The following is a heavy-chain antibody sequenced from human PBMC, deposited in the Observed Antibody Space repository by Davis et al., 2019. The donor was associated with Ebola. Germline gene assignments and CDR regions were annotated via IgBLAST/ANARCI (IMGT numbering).Heavy chain of an antibody. CDR2: IWYDGSNK. CDR3: AIGYAYCGGDCWTFDY. D-gene: IGHD2-21*01. V-gene: IGHV3-33*01. Sequence: GESLKISCAASGFTFSSYGMHWVRQAPGKGLEWVAVIWYDGSNKYYADSVKGRFTISSDNSKNTLYLQMNSLRAEDTAVYYCAIGYAYCGGDCWTFDYWGQGTLVTVSS. CDR1: GFTFSSYG. J-gene: IGHJ4*02.